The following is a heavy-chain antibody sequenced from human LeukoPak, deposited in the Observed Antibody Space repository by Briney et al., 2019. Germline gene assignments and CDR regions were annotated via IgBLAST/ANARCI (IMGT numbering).Heavy chain of an antibody. Sequence: GESLKTSCMGSGYSFTKYWIAWVRQMPGKGLEWMGVISPGDSDIRYSPSFRGQVTISADKSINTAYLQWSSLKTSDTAMYYCFRGIHHGSREDHYGMDVWGKGTTVTVSS. CDR3: FRGIHHGSREDHYGMDV. CDR1: GYSFTKYW. CDR2: ISPGDSDI. J-gene: IGHJ6*04. V-gene: IGHV5-51*01. D-gene: IGHD5-24*01.